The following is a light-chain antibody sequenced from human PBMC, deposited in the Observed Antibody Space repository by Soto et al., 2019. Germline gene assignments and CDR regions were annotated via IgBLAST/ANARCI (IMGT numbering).Light chain of an antibody. CDR3: QQYGSSPKT. Sequence: EIVLTQSPGTLSLSPGERATLSCMARPSVSSSYLAWYQQKPGQAPRLLIYGASSRATGIPDRFSGSGSGTDFTLPISRLEPDDFAVDYCQQYGSSPKTFGQGTKVEIK. CDR2: GAS. J-gene: IGKJ1*01. V-gene: IGKV3-20*01. CDR1: PSVSSSY.